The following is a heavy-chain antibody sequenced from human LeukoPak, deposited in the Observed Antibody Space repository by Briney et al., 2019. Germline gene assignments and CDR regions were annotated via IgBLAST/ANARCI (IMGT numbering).Heavy chain of an antibody. CDR3: AKDRDSQSWFPFDY. V-gene: IGHV3-23*01. D-gene: IGHD3-10*01. CDR1: GFTFSSYA. J-gene: IGHJ4*02. Sequence: GGSLRLSCAASGFTFSSYAMSWVRQAPGKGLEWVSAISGSGGSTYYADSVKGRFTISRDNSKNTLYLQMNNLRAEDTAVYYCAKDRDSQSWFPFDYWGQGTLVTVSS. CDR2: ISGSGGST.